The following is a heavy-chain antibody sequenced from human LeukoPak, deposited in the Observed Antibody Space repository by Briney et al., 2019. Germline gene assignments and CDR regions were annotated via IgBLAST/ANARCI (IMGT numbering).Heavy chain of an antibody. CDR2: INPSGGST. CDR1: GYTFTSYY. V-gene: IGHV1-46*01. CDR3: ARVAAEVVGLPGAIGFGWLRRDYYYMDV. Sequence: GASVKVSCKASGYTFTSYYMHWVRQAPGEGLEWMGIINPSGGSTTYARKFQGRVAMTRDMSTSTVYMDLSSLRSEDTAVYYCARVAAEVVGLPGAIGFGWLRRDYYYMDVWGKGTTVTVSS. J-gene: IGHJ6*03. D-gene: IGHD2-2*02.